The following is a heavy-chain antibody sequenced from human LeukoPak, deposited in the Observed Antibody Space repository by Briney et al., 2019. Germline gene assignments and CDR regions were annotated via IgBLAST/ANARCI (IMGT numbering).Heavy chain of an antibody. CDR1: GFTFSSYS. CDR2: ISSSSSTI. Sequence: GGSLRLSCAASGFTFSSYSMNWVRQAPGKRLEWVSYISSSSSTIYCADSVKGRFTISRDNAKNSLYLQMNSLRAEDTAVYYCAGGATIPYWGQGTLVTVSS. CDR3: AGGATIPY. D-gene: IGHD5-12*01. J-gene: IGHJ4*02. V-gene: IGHV3-48*01.